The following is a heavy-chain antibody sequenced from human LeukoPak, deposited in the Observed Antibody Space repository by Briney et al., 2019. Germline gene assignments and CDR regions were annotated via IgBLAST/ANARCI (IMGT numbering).Heavy chain of an antibody. CDR2: INPNSGGT. CDR3: ASKRQQLVSEGYYYYYYYMDV. CDR1: GYTFTGYY. D-gene: IGHD6-13*01. J-gene: IGHJ6*03. V-gene: IGHV1-2*02. Sequence: GASVKVSCKASGYTFTGYYMHWVRQAPGQGLEWMGWINPNSGGTNYAQKFQGRVTMTRDTSISTAYMELSRLRSDDTAVYYCASKRQQLVSEGYYYYYYYMDVWGKGTTVTVSS.